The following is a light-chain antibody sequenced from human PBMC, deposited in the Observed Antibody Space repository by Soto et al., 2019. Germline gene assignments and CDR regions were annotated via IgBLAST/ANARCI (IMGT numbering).Light chain of an antibody. J-gene: IGKJ5*01. V-gene: IGKV1-5*01. CDR2: DAS. CDR3: QQCDSYSLT. CDR1: QNINGR. Sequence: DIQMTQSPSTLSTSVGDRVTITCRASQNINGRLAWYQQKPGKAPNLLISDASSLKSGVPSRFSGSGSGTEFTLTISSLQPDDFATDYCQQCDSYSLTFGQGTRLEI.